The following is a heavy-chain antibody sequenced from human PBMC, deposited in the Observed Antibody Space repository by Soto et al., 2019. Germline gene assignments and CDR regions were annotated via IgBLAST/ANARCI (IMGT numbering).Heavy chain of an antibody. Sequence: PGGSLRLSCAASGLVFTNVQMHWVRQAPGKGLEWLALIESYTKGGTTNYAAPVKGRFIISRDDSKNTLYLQMNSLRAEDTAVYYCAKDLLGGYVSPRFDYWGQGTLVTVSS. CDR1: GLVFTNVQ. CDR2: IESYTKGGTT. D-gene: IGHD5-12*01. J-gene: IGHJ4*02. V-gene: IGHV3-15*07. CDR3: AKDLLGGYVSPRFDY.